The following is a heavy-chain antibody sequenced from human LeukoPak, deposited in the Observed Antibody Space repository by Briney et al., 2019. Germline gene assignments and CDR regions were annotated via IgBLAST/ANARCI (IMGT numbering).Heavy chain of an antibody. CDR2: IIPVFGTA. J-gene: IGHJ5*02. CDR3: ARGGSGSSTWFDL. CDR1: GGTFSTYV. D-gene: IGHD5-12*01. Sequence: ASVKVSCKASGGTFSTYVISWVRQAPGQGLEWMGGIIPVFGTANYAEKSQDRVTITADKSTSTAYMELSSLRSEDTAIYYCARGGSGSSTWFDLWGQGTLVTVSS. V-gene: IGHV1-69*06.